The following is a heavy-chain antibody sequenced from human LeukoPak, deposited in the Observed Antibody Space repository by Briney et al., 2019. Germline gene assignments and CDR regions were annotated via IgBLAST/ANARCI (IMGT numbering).Heavy chain of an antibody. D-gene: IGHD3-22*01. CDR1: GFTFSSYS. V-gene: IGHV3-48*01. J-gene: IGHJ4*02. Sequence: GGSLRLSCAASGFTFSSYSMNWVRRAPGKGLEWVSYISHSNYTIYYADSAKGRFTISRDNAKNSLYLQMNSLGAEDTAVYYCASLHYYDSTHWGQGTLVTVSS. CDR2: ISHSNYTI. CDR3: ASLHYYDSTH.